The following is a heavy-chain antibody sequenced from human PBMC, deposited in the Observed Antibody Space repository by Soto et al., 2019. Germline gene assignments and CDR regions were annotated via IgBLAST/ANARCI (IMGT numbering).Heavy chain of an antibody. CDR1: GFTFSSYA. V-gene: IGHV3-23*01. D-gene: IGHD4-17*01. CDR2: ISGSGGST. J-gene: IGHJ4*02. Sequence: GGSLRLSCATSGFTFSSYAMSWVRQAPGKGLEWVSAISGSGGSTYYADSVKGRFTISRDNSKNTLYLQMNSLRAEDTAVYYCAIFLATVINLQFDYWGQGTLVTVSS. CDR3: AIFLATVINLQFDY.